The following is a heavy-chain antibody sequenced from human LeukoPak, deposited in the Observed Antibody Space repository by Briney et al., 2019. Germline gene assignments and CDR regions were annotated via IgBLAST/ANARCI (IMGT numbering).Heavy chain of an antibody. J-gene: IGHJ4*02. CDR1: GYTFTSYY. CDR2: INPSGGST. CDR3: ARAGGYCGRISCPYYFDY. Sequence: ASVKVSCKASGYTFTSYYMHWVRQAPGQGLEWMGIINPSGGSTSYAQKFQGRVTMTRNTSISTAYMELSSLRSEDTAVYYCARAGGYCGRISCPYYFDYWGQGSLVAVSS. V-gene: IGHV1-46*01. D-gene: IGHD2-15*01.